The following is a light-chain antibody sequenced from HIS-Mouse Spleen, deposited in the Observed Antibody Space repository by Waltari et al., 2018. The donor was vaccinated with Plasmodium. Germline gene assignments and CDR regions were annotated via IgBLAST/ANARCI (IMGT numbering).Light chain of an antibody. CDR3: SSYAGSNKLV. V-gene: IGLV2-8*01. Sequence: QSALTQPPSASGSPGQSVTLPCTGTSSDVGGYNYVSWYQQHPGKAPKLMIDEVSKRTTRVPVYFAGSKSGNTASLTGAGVQAEDEADYYCSSYAGSNKLVFGGGTKRTVL. CDR2: EVS. J-gene: IGLJ2*01. CDR1: SSDVGGYNY.